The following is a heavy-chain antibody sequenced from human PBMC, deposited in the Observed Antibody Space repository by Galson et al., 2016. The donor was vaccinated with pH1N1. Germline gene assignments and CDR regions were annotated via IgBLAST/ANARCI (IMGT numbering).Heavy chain of an antibody. Sequence: SVKVSCKASGGTFGSYGINWVRQAPGQGLEWMGGIIPIFNTAKYAQNFQGRVTITADESTTTAYMELSSLRSEDTAVYYCSREDYYDTDLSDWYFDLWGRGTLLTVSS. CDR3: SREDYYDTDLSDWYFDL. CDR1: GGTFGSYG. V-gene: IGHV1-69*13. D-gene: IGHD3-22*01. CDR2: IIPIFNTA. J-gene: IGHJ2*01.